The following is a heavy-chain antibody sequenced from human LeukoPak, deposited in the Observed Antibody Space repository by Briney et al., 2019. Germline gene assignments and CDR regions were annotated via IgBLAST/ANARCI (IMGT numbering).Heavy chain of an antibody. CDR2: ISSSGSTI. J-gene: IGHJ4*02. CDR3: ARCPRDFWSGYYSYYFDY. CDR1: GFTFSSYE. Sequence: GGSLRLSCAASGFTFSSYEMNWVRQAPGKGLEWVSYISSSGSTIYYADSVKGRFTISRDNAKNSLYLQMNSLRAEDTAVYYCARCPRDFWSGYYSYYFDYWGQGTLVTVSS. V-gene: IGHV3-48*03. D-gene: IGHD3-3*01.